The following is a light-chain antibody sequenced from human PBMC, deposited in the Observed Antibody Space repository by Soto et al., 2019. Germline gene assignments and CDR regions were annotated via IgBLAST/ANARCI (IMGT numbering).Light chain of an antibody. CDR1: MRDVGAYNL. Sequence: QSALTQPASVSGSAGQSITISCSGTMRDVGAYNLVSWYQQHPGTAPKLIIYEVRNRPSGISSRFSSSRSGNTASLTISWLQSEDEGDYYCCAYTARSTLVFGVGTKLTVL. CDR3: CAYTARSTLV. V-gene: IGLV2-14*01. J-gene: IGLJ3*02. CDR2: EVR.